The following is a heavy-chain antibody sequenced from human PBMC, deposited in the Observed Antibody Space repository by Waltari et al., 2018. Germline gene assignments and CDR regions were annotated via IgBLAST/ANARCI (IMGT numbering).Heavy chain of an antibody. J-gene: IGHJ1*01. D-gene: IGHD3-22*01. CDR3: AREMSGYYDSSGWGYFQH. V-gene: IGHV4-59*01. Sequence: QVQLQESGPGLVKPSETLSLTCTVSGGSISSYYWRWIRQPPGKGLEWIGYIYYSGSTNYNPSLKSRVTISVDTSKNQFSLKLSSVTAADTAVYYCAREMSGYYDSSGWGYFQHWGQGTLVTVSS. CDR1: GGSISSYY. CDR2: IYYSGST.